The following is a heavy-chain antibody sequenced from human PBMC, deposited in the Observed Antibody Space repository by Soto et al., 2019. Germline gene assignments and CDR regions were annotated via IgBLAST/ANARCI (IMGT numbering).Heavy chain of an antibody. D-gene: IGHD5-12*01. V-gene: IGHV3-30*18. J-gene: IGHJ4*02. CDR3: AKSLGAGYELIDY. CDR1: GFTFSSYG. Sequence: QVQLVESGGGVVQPGRSLRLSCAASGFTFSSYGMHWVRQAPGKGLEWVAVISYDGSNKYYADSVKGRFTISRDNSKNTQYLQMNSLRAEDTAVYYGAKSLGAGYELIDYWGQGTLVTVSS. CDR2: ISYDGSNK.